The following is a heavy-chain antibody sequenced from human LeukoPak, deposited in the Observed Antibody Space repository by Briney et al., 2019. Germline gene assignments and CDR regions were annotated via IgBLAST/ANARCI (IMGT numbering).Heavy chain of an antibody. J-gene: IGHJ3*02. CDR3: ARDKRVDAFDI. CDR1: GFTFSDYY. Sequence: GGSLRLSCAASGFTFSDYYMSWIRQAPGKGLEWVSYISSSGSTIYYADSVKGRFTISRDNAKNSLYLQVNSLRAEDTAVYYCARDKRVDAFDIWGQGTMVTVSS. CDR2: ISSSGSTI. V-gene: IGHV3-11*01.